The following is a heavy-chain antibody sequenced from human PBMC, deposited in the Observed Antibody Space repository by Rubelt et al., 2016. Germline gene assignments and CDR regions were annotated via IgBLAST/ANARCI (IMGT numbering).Heavy chain of an antibody. V-gene: IGHV3-30*04. CDR1: SSYV. CDR3: ATDTVEATTVRHFDY. Sequence: SSYVLHWVRQAPGKGLEWVAVISSNGNIKYYADSVNGRFTISRDNSKNTLFLHMNSLRGEDTAVCYYATDTVEATTVRHFDYWGQGTLVTVSS. D-gene: IGHD1-26*01. CDR2: ISSNGNIK. J-gene: IGHJ4*02.